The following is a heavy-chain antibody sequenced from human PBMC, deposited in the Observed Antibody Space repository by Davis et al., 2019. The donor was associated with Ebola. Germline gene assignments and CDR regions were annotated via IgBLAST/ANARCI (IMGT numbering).Heavy chain of an antibody. Sequence: SGPTLVKPTQTLTLTCTFSGFSLSTSGMRVSWIRQPPGKALEWLARIDWEDDKFYSTSLKTRLTISKDTSKNQVVLTMTNMDPVDTATYYCARIGVATSYFDYWGQGTLVTVSS. D-gene: IGHD5-12*01. CDR3: ARIGVATSYFDY. CDR1: GFSLSTSGMR. J-gene: IGHJ4*02. CDR2: IDWEDDK. V-gene: IGHV2-70*04.